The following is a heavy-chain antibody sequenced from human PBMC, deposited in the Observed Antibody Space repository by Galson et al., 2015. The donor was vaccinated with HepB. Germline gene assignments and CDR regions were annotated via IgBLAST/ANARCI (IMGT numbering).Heavy chain of an antibody. Sequence: SVKVSCKVSGYTLTELSLHWVRQAPGKGLEWMGGFDPEDGETIYAQKFQGRVTMTEDTSTDTAYMELSSLRSEDTAVYYCGSGSYQSGYWYFDLWGRGTLVTVSS. CDR1: GYTLTELS. CDR3: GSGSYQSGYWYFDL. V-gene: IGHV1-24*01. D-gene: IGHD1-26*01. J-gene: IGHJ2*01. CDR2: FDPEDGET.